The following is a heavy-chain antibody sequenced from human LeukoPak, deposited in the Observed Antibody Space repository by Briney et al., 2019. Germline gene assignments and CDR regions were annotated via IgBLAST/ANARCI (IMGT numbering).Heavy chain of an antibody. CDR1: GYIFIRYY. Sequence: APVKVSCKASGYIFIRYYMHWVRQAPGQGREWMGWINPNSGDTKYAQKFQGRVTLTRDTSTSTAYMELCRVRAEDTALDYCPRDLVAYYDFWSGYARAFDIWGQGTMVTVSS. CDR2: INPNSGDT. CDR3: PRDLVAYYDFWSGYARAFDI. D-gene: IGHD3-3*01. V-gene: IGHV1-2*02. J-gene: IGHJ3*02.